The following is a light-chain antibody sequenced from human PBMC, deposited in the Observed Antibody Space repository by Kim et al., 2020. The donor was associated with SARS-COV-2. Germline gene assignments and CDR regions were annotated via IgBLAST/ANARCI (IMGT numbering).Light chain of an antibody. Sequence: SSELTQPPSLSVSPGQTSSIPCSGDNFGDTFACWYQQKPGQSPVLFIYEYFKRPSGLPERFSGSTSGNTATLTIRGTQAMDESDYSCQACYSSPVLFGGG. V-gene: IGLV3-1*01. J-gene: IGLJ2*01. CDR2: EYF. CDR1: NFGDTF. CDR3: QACYSSPVL.